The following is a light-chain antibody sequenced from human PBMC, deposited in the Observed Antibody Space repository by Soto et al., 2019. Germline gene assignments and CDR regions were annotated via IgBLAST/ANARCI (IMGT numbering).Light chain of an antibody. Sequence: QSVLTQPPSASGSPGQSVTISCTGTSSDVGGYNYVSWYQQHPGKAPKLIIYEDTKRPSGVPDRFTGSKSGNTASLTVSGLQAADEADYYCSSYAGSNNWAVFGGGTKLTVL. CDR2: EDT. V-gene: IGLV2-8*01. CDR1: SSDVGGYNY. CDR3: SSYAGSNNWAV. J-gene: IGLJ3*02.